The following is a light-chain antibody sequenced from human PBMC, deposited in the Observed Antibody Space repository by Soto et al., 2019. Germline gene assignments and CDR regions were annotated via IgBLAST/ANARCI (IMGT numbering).Light chain of an antibody. Sequence: QSVLTQPASVSGSPGQSITISCTGTSSDVGTYNLVSWYQQHPGKAPKLMIYEVSKWPSGVSSRFSGSKSGNTASLTISGLQAEDEADYYFCSYAPGNTYVFGTGTQLTVL. V-gene: IGLV2-23*02. CDR3: CSYAPGNTYV. J-gene: IGLJ1*01. CDR1: SSDVGTYNL. CDR2: EVS.